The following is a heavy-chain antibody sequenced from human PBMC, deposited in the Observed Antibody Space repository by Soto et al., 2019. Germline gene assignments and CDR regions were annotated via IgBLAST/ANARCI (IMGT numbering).Heavy chain of an antibody. V-gene: IGHV1-18*01. D-gene: IGHD3-10*01. CDR3: ARTRAYYSGSVAGWFDP. CDR2: ISAYHGNP. Sequence: QVQLVQSGAEVKKPGASVKVSCKASGYTFTSYGISWVRQAPGQGLEWMGWISAYHGNPNYAQKVQGRVTMTTDTSTSTAYMELRSLTSDDTAVYYCARTRAYYSGSVAGWFDPWGQGTLVTVSS. CDR1: GYTFTSYG. J-gene: IGHJ5*02.